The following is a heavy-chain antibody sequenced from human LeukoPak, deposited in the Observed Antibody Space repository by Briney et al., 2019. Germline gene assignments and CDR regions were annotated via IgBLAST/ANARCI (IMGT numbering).Heavy chain of an antibody. Sequence: GGTLRLSCAASGFTFSSYGMSWVRQAPGKGLEWVSAISGSGGSTYYADSVKGRFTISRDNSKNTLYLQMNSLGAEDTAVYYCAKYSGSGSYSEPYFDYWGQGTLVTVSS. CDR3: AKYSGSGSYSEPYFDY. V-gene: IGHV3-23*01. CDR2: ISGSGGST. CDR1: GFTFSSYG. D-gene: IGHD3-10*01. J-gene: IGHJ4*02.